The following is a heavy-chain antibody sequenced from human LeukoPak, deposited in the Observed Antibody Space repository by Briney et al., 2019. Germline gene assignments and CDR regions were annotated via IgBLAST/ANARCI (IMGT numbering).Heavy chain of an antibody. Sequence: GGTLRLSCAAWGFTFSSYAMSGVREARGKGLEGGSAISGSGGSTFYADSVKGRFTISRDNSKNRLYLQMNSLRAEDTAVYYCAKDLVQWLVQYYFDCGGQGTLVTVS. J-gene: IGHJ4*02. D-gene: IGHD6-19*01. CDR3: AKDLVQWLVQYYFDC. CDR1: GFTFSSYA. V-gene: IGHV3-23*01. CDR2: ISGSGGST.